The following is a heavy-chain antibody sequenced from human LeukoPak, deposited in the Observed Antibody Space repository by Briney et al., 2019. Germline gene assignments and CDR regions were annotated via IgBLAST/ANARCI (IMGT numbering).Heavy chain of an antibody. J-gene: IGHJ4*02. V-gene: IGHV4-59*08. D-gene: IGHD2-2*01. CDR1: GGSISNYY. CDR2: IYYSGST. Sequence: KPSETLSLTCTVSGGSISNYYWSWIRQPPGKGLEWIGFIYYSGSTNYNPSLKSRVTISVDTSKNQFSLKLSSVTAADTAVYYCWVVPAAKGDYWGQGTLVTVSS. CDR3: WVVPAAKGDY.